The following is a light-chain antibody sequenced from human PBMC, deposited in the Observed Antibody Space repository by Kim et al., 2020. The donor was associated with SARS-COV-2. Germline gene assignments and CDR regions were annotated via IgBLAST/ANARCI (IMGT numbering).Light chain of an antibody. CDR3: SSYTGSGTLV. Sequence: GQSITMSCTGTSSDVGGYTYVSWYQQYPGKVPKLLIYDVSHRPAGVSNRFSGTKSGNTASLTISGLQAEDEADHYCSSYTGSGTLVFGGGTQLTVL. V-gene: IGLV2-14*03. J-gene: IGLJ2*01. CDR2: DVS. CDR1: SSDVGGYTY.